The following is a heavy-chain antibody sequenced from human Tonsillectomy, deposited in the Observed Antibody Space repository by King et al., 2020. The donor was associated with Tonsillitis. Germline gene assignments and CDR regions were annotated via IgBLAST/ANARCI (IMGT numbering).Heavy chain of an antibody. V-gene: IGHV4-39*01. Sequence: PLQESGPGLVKPSETLSLTCTVSGGSISSSSYYWGWIRQPPGKGLEWIGSMYYSGSTYYNPSLKSRVTISADTSKNQFSLKLSSVTAADTAVYYCARPYSSSWYSFDYWGQGTLVTVSS. D-gene: IGHD6-13*01. J-gene: IGHJ4*02. CDR2: MYYSGST. CDR3: ARPYSSSWYSFDY. CDR1: GGSISSSSYY.